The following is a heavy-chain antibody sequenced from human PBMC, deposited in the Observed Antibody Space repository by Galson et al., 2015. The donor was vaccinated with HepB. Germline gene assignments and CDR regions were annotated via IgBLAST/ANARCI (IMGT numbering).Heavy chain of an antibody. Sequence: SETLSLTCAVSGGSISTYYWSWIRQPPGKGLEWIGYIYYSGTTKYNPSLKSRVTISVDTSKNQFSLKLSSVTAADTAVYYCARAHGSGSYYTRYYFDYWGQGTLVTVSS. CDR3: ARAHGSGSYYTRYYFDY. CDR1: GGSISTYY. V-gene: IGHV4-59*12. D-gene: IGHD3-10*01. J-gene: IGHJ4*02. CDR2: IYYSGTT.